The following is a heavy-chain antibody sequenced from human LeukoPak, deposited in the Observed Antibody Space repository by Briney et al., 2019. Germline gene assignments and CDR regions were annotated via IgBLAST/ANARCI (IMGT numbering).Heavy chain of an antibody. D-gene: IGHD3-22*01. CDR2: ISGSGGNT. V-gene: IGHV3-23*01. Sequence: GGSLRLSCAASGFTFSSYAMSWVRQAPGKGLEWVSAISGSGGNTYYADSVKGRFTISRDNSKNTLYLQMNSLRAEDTAVYYCAKALKVGYDSSGYYFDYWGQGTLVTVSS. J-gene: IGHJ4*02. CDR3: AKALKVGYDSSGYYFDY. CDR1: GFTFSSYA.